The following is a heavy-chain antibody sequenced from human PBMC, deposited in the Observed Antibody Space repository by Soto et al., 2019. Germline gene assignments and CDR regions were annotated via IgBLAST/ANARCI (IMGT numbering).Heavy chain of an antibody. Sequence: SETLSLTCAVSGGSISSSNWWSWVRQPPGKRLEWIGEIHHTGSTNYNPSLKSRVTISGDKSKNQFSLKLRSVTAADTAVYYCARGLGTRGIDIWGQGTMATVSS. CDR3: ARGLGTRGIDI. D-gene: IGHD7-27*01. V-gene: IGHV4-4*02. J-gene: IGHJ3*02. CDR1: GGSISSSNW. CDR2: IHHTGST.